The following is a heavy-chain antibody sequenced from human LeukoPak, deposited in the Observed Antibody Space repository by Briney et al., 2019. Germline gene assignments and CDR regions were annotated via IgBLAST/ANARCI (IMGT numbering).Heavy chain of an antibody. CDR1: GYTSTSYG. CDR3: ARVVPRFLERLYPGDYYYYMDV. J-gene: IGHJ6*03. CDR2: ISAYNGNT. Sequence: ASVKVSCKASGYTSTSYGISWVRQAPGQGLEWMGWISAYNGNTNYAQKLQGRVTMTTDTSTSTAYMELRSLRSDDTAVYYCARVVPRFLERLYPGDYYYYMDVWGKGTTVTVSS. V-gene: IGHV1-18*01. D-gene: IGHD3-3*01.